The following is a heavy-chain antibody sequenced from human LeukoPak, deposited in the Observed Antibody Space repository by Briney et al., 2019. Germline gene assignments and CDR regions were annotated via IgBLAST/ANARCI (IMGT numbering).Heavy chain of an antibody. CDR2: ISAYNGNT. V-gene: IGHV1-18*04. CDR3: ARALLGRYCSGGSCYSFGY. J-gene: IGHJ4*02. D-gene: IGHD2-15*01. Sequence: GASVKVSCKASGYTFTSCGISWVRQAPGQGLEWMGWISAYNGNTNYAQKLQGRVTMTTDTSTSTANMELRSLRSDDTAVYYCARALLGRYCSGGSCYSFGYWGQGTLVTVSS. CDR1: GYTFTSCG.